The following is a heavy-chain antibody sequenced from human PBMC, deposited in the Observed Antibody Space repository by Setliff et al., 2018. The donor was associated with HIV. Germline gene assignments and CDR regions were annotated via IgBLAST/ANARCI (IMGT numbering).Heavy chain of an antibody. D-gene: IGHD1-26*01. CDR2: IKQDGSEK. J-gene: IGHJ3*02. V-gene: IGHV3-7*03. Sequence: LRLSCAASGFTFSSYWMSWVRQAPGKRLEWVANIKQDGSEKYYVDSVKGRFTISRDNAKNSLYLQVNSLRAEDTAVYYCARYRPNHPQNAFDIWGQGTMVTVSS. CDR3: ARYRPNHPQNAFDI. CDR1: GFTFSSYW.